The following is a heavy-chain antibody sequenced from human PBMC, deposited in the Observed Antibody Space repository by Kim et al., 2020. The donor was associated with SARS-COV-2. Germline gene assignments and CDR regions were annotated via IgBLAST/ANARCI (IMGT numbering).Heavy chain of an antibody. CDR1: GGTFSSYA. J-gene: IGHJ6*02. Sequence: SVKVSCKASGGTFSSYAISWVRQAPGQGLEWMGGIIPIFGTANYAQKFQGRVTITADESTSTAYMELSSLRSEDTAVYYCARGKYYYGSGSHYYGMDVWGQGTTVTVSS. D-gene: IGHD3-10*01. CDR2: IIPIFGTA. CDR3: ARGKYYYGSGSHYYGMDV. V-gene: IGHV1-69*13.